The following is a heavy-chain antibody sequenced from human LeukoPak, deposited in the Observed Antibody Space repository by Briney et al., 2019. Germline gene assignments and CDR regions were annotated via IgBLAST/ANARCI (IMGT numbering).Heavy chain of an antibody. CDR1: GFTFTSYW. Sequence: GGSLRLSCAASGFTFTSYWMHWVRQAPGEGLLWVSRINIDGSSTSYADSLKGRFTISRDNAKNTLYLQMNSLRAEDTAVYYCARGGGYSYGPFDYWGKGTLVTVSS. J-gene: IGHJ4*02. D-gene: IGHD5-18*01. CDR3: ARGGGYSYGPFDY. V-gene: IGHV3-74*01. CDR2: INIDGSST.